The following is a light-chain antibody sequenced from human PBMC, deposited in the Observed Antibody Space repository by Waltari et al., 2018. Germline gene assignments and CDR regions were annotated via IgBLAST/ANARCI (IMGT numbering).Light chain of an antibody. CDR2: EAS. J-gene: IGKJ2*01. Sequence: DIQMTQSPSTLSASVGDRVTITCRASQSLNIWLAWYQQKPGKAPNLLIYEASRLQSGVPSRFSGGGSGTEFTLTISSLQPDDFATYYCLQYYHYFPHTFGQGTKLEIK. CDR1: QSLNIW. CDR3: LQYYHYFPHT. V-gene: IGKV1-5*03.